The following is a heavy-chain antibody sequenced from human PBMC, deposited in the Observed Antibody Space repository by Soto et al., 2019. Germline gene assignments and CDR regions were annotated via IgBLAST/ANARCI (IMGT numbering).Heavy chain of an antibody. Sequence: ASVKVSCKASGYTLTSYYMHWVRQAPGQGLEWMGIINPSGGSTSYAQKFQGRVTMTRDTSTSTVYMELSSLRSEDTAVYYCARDGRIVGATTGLNWFDPWGQGTLVTVSS. CDR1: GYTLTSYY. CDR2: INPSGGST. CDR3: ARDGRIVGATTGLNWFDP. D-gene: IGHD1-26*01. V-gene: IGHV1-46*01. J-gene: IGHJ5*02.